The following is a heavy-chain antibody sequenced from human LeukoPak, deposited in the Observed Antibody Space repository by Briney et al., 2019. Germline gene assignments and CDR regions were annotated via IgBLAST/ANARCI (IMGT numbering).Heavy chain of an antibody. CDR2: IYTSGST. CDR3: ARSPLVLRYFDWKHGDWFDP. V-gene: IGHV4-4*07. J-gene: IGHJ5*02. Sequence: SETLSLTCTVSGGSISSYYWSWIRQPAGKGLEWIGRIYTSGSTNYNPSLKSRVTMSVDTSKNQFSLKLISVTAADTAVYYCARSPLVLRYFDWKHGDWFDPWGQGTLVTVSS. CDR1: GGSISSYY. D-gene: IGHD3-9*01.